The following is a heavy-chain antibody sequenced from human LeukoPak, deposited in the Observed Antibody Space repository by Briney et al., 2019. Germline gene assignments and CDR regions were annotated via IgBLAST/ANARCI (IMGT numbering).Heavy chain of an antibody. CDR1: GFTFSSYA. D-gene: IGHD6-19*01. J-gene: IGHJ4*02. CDR3: AKGVGHAVAEGLDY. V-gene: IGHV3-23*01. CDR2: ISGSGGST. Sequence: PGGSLRLSCAASGFTFSSYAMSWVRQAPGKGLEWVSAISGSGGSTYYADSVKGRFTISRDNSKNTLYLQMNSLRAEDTAVYYCAKGVGHAVAEGLDYWGQGTLVTVSS.